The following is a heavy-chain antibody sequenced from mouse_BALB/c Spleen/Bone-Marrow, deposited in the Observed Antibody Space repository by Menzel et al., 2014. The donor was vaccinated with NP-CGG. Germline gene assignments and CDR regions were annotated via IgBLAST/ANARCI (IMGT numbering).Heavy chain of an antibody. J-gene: IGHJ1*01. CDR1: GYTFTDYW. Sequence: VQLVESGAELVMHGASVKMSCKASGYTFTDYWMHWVKQRPGQGLEWIGAIDTSDSYTSYNQKFKGKATLTVDESSSTAYMQLSSLSSEDSAVYYCARDYYGRGWYFDVWGAGTTVTVSS. CDR3: ARDYYGRGWYFDV. V-gene: IGHV1-69*01. D-gene: IGHD1-1*01. CDR2: IDTSDSYT.